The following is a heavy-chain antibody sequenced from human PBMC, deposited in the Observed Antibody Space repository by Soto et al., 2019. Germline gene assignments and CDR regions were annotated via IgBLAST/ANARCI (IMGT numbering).Heavy chain of an antibody. CDR3: ARALEPSVNLGY. J-gene: IGHJ4*02. V-gene: IGHV1-8*01. Sequence: QVQLVQSGAEVKKPGASVKVSCKASGYTFTSYDINWVRQATGQGLEWMGWMNPNSGNTGYAQKFQGRVTMTRNTAVSTAYMELRSLRSEDTAVYYCARALEPSVNLGYWGQGTLVTVSS. CDR2: MNPNSGNT. D-gene: IGHD2-2*01. CDR1: GYTFTSYD.